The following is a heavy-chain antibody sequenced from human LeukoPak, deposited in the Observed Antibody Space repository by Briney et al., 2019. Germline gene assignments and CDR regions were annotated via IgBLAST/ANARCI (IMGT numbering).Heavy chain of an antibody. J-gene: IGHJ6*03. CDR3: AKDATAVVGTVYMDV. Sequence: GGSLRLSCAASGFTFSSYSMNWVCQAPGKGLEWISHISNFGDIIHYADSVEGRFTISRDNAKNSLYLQMDSLRAEDTAVYYCAKDATAVVGTVYMDVWGQGTTVTISS. CDR1: GFTFSSYS. D-gene: IGHD6-13*01. CDR2: ISNFGDII. V-gene: IGHV3-48*04.